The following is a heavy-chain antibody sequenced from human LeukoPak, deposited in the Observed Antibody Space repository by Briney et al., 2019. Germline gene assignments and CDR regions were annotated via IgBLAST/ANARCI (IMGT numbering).Heavy chain of an antibody. CDR1: GFTFSSHA. J-gene: IGHJ6*02. V-gene: IGHV3-64D*09. D-gene: IGHD3-16*01. CDR3: VKRWTGETLDV. CDR2: ISSSGGST. Sequence: GGSLRLSCSASGFTFSSHAMHWVRQAPGKGLEYVSAISSSGGSTYYTDSVKGRFTISRDNSKNTLYLQMSSLRVEDTAVYYCVKRWTGETLDVWGQGTTVTVSS.